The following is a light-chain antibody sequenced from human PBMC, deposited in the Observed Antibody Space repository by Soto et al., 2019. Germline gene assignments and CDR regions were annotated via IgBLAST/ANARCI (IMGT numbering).Light chain of an antibody. J-gene: IGKJ1*01. V-gene: IGKV4-1*01. CDR3: QQYYSTPWT. Sequence: DIVMTQSPDPLAVSLGERATINCKSSQSVLYSSNNKNYLAWYQHKPGQPPKLLIYWASTRESGVSGRFSGSGSGTDFTLNISRLQAEDVAVYYCQQYYSTPWTFGQGTKVEIK. CDR2: WAS. CDR1: QSVLYSSNNKNY.